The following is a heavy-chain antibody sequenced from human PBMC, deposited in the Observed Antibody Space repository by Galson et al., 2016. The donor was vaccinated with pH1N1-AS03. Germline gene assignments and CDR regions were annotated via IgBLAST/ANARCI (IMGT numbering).Heavy chain of an antibody. V-gene: IGHV4-61*02. CDR2: LLPSGTT. CDR1: GGSVTRGGFF. J-gene: IGHJ6*02. D-gene: IGHD2-21*01. Sequence: TLSLTCTVAGGSVTRGGFFWSWIRQPAGMELEWMGRLLPSGTTNYNPSFKSRVTMSMDTSKNQFSLELNSVTAADTAIYYCARGVRVDCGRELCYSGMDVWGQGATVTVSS. CDR3: ARGVRVDCGRELCYSGMDV.